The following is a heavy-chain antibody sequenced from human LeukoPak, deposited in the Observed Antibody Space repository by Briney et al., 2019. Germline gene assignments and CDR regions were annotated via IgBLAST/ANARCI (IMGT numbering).Heavy chain of an antibody. J-gene: IGHJ3*02. CDR3: ARGIAAASERAFDI. D-gene: IGHD6-13*01. CDR1: GGSISSYY. V-gene: IGHV4-4*07. CDR2: IYSNGGT. Sequence: SETLSLTCTVSGGSISSYYWSWIRQPAGKGLEWIGRIYSNGGTDYNPSLKSRVTMSVDTSKNQFSLKLRSVTAADTAVYYCARGIAAASERAFDIWGQGTMVTVSS.